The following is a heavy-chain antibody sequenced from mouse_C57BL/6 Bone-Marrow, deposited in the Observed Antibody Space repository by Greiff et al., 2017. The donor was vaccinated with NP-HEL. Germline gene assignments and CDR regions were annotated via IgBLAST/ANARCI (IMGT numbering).Heavy chain of an antibody. CDR1: GYTFTDYY. V-gene: IGHV1-76*01. CDR3: ARYDYDGSFAY. D-gene: IGHD2-4*01. Sequence: SGAELVRPGASVKLSCKASGYTFTDYYINWVKQRPGQGLEWIARIYPGSGNTYYNEKFKGKATLTAEKSSSTAYMQLSSLTSEDSAVYFCARYDYDGSFAYWGQGTLVTVSA. CDR2: IYPGSGNT. J-gene: IGHJ3*01.